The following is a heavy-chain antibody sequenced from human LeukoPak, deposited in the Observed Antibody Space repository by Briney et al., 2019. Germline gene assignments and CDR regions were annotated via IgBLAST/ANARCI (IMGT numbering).Heavy chain of an antibody. J-gene: IGHJ4*02. CDR3: AKLYPDDRDY. CDR2: ISSSSSYI. D-gene: IGHD2-2*01. Sequence: PGGSLRLSCAASGFTFSSYSMNWVRQAPGKGLEWASSISSSSSYIYYADSVKGRFTISRDNAKNSLYLQMNSLRAEDTAVYYCAKLYPDDRDYWGQGTLVTVSS. CDR1: GFTFSSYS. V-gene: IGHV3-21*01.